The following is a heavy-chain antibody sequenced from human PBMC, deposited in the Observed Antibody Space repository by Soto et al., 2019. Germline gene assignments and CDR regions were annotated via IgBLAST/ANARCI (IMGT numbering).Heavy chain of an antibody. V-gene: IGHV1-69*01. CDR2: IIPVLGAP. CDR1: GGTFGRYV. Sequence: QEQLVQSGAEVQKPGTSVKVSCKASGGTFGRYVINWVRQAPGQGLEWMGGIIPVLGAPNYAQNFQDRVKIRADESTPTVYMQLSSLRSDDTDVYYCAKASRCYANSTKKQTNWFDIWGQRTLVTVSS. D-gene: IGHD2-15*01. CDR3: AKASRCYANSTKKQTNWFDI. J-gene: IGHJ5*02.